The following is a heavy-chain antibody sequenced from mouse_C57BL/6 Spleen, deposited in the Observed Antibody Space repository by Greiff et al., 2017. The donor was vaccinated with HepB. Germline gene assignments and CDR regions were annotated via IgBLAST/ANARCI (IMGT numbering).Heavy chain of an antibody. V-gene: IGHV1-64*01. CDR1: GYTFTSYW. CDR3: ASGISYGNYDY. D-gene: IGHD2-1*01. CDR2: IHPNSGST. J-gene: IGHJ2*01. Sequence: QVHVKQSGAELVKPGASVKLSCKASGYTFTSYWMHWVKQRPGQGLEWIGMIHPNSGSTNYNEKFKSKATLTVDKSSSTAYMQLSSLTSEDSAVYYCASGISYGNYDYWGQGTTLTVSS.